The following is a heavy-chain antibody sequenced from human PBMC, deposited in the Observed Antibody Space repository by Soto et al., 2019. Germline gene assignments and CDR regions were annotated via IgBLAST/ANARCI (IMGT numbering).Heavy chain of an antibody. CDR1: GFTFSSYG. CDR3: AKVPRVTTVTTDYFDY. V-gene: IGHV3-30*18. J-gene: IGHJ4*03. D-gene: IGHD4-17*01. CDR2: ISYDGSNK. Sequence: PGGFLRLSCAASGFTFSSYGMHWVRQAPGKGLEWVAVISYDGSNKYYADSVKGRFTISRDNSKNTLYLQMNSLRAEDTAVYYCAKVPRVTTVTTDYFDYWGQGTMVTVSS.